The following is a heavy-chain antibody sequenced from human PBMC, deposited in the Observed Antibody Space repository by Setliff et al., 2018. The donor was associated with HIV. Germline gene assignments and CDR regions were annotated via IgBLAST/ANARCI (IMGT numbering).Heavy chain of an antibody. Sequence: SETLSLTCAVSGYPISSGYYWGWIRQPPGKGLEWIGSIYHSGSTYYNPSLKSRVTISVDTSKNQFSLKLSSVTAAATAVYYCARSGGSGGSCYSFDPWGQGTLVAISS. J-gene: IGHJ5*02. CDR1: GYPISSGYY. D-gene: IGHD2-15*01. V-gene: IGHV4-38-2*01. CDR3: ARSGGSGGSCYSFDP. CDR2: IYHSGST.